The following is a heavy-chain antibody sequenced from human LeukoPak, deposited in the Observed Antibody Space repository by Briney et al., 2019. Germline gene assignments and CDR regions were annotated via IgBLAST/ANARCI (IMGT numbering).Heavy chain of an antibody. CDR3: ARLAAGDYFDY. CDR1: GGSISSSSCY. V-gene: IGHV4-61*05. Sequence: PSETLSLTCTVSGGSISSSSCYWGWIRQPPGKGLEWIGYIYYSGSTSYNPSLTSRVTISVDTSKNQFSLKVSSVTAADTAVYYCARLAAGDYFDYWGQGTLVTVSS. D-gene: IGHD6-13*01. J-gene: IGHJ4*02. CDR2: IYYSGST.